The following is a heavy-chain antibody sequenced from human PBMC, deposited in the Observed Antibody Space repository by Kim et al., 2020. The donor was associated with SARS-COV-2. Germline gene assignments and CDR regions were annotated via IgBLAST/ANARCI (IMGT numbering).Heavy chain of an antibody. CDR1: GYSFTSYW. CDR2: IDPSDSYT. Sequence: GESLQISCKGSGYSFTSYWISWVRQMPGKGLEWMGRIDPSDSYTNYSPSFQGHVTISADKSISTAYLQWSSLKASDTAMYYCARHPRGDYVGYYGMDVWGQGTTVTVSS. D-gene: IGHD4-17*01. CDR3: ARHPRGDYVGYYGMDV. V-gene: IGHV5-10-1*01. J-gene: IGHJ6*02.